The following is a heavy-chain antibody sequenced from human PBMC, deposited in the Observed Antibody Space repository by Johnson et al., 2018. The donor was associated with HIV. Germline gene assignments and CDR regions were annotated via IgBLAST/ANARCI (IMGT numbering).Heavy chain of an antibody. D-gene: IGHD3-22*01. V-gene: IGHV3-20*04. J-gene: IGHJ3*02. CDR2: INWNGGST. CDR3: ARVVRDSSGYPVAFDI. CDR1: GLKFDDYG. Sequence: VQLVESGGGVVRPGGSLRLSCAASGLKFDDYGMSWVRQAPGKGLEWVSGINWNGGSTGYADSVKGRFTISRDNANNSLYLQMNSLRAEDTALYYCARVVRDSSGYPVAFDIWGQGTMVSVSS.